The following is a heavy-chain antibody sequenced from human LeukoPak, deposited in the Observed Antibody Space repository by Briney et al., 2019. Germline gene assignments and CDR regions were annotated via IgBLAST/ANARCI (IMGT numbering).Heavy chain of an antibody. Sequence: ASVKVSCKASGYTFTGYYIHWVRQAPGQGLEWMGRINPNSGGADYAQKFQGRVSMTRDTSISTAYMELSSLRSDDTAVYYCARGPRLDSSGWYYGAFDIRGQGTMVTVS. V-gene: IGHV1-2*06. CDR3: ARGPRLDSSGWYYGAFDI. CDR1: GYTFTGYY. D-gene: IGHD6-19*01. J-gene: IGHJ3*02. CDR2: INPNSGGA.